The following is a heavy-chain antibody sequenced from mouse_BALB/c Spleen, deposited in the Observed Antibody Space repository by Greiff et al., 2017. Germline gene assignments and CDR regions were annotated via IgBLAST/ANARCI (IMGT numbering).Heavy chain of an antibody. CDR2: IDPANGNT. CDR3: ARSDGYYPAWFAY. CDR1: GFNIKDTY. Sequence: VQLQQSGAELVKPGASVKLSCTASGFNIKDTYMHWVKQRPEQGLEWIGRIDPANGNTKYDPKFQGKATITADTSSNTAYLQLSSLTSEDTAVYYCARSDGYYPAWFAYWGQGTLVTVSA. V-gene: IGHV14-3*02. D-gene: IGHD2-3*01. J-gene: IGHJ3*01.